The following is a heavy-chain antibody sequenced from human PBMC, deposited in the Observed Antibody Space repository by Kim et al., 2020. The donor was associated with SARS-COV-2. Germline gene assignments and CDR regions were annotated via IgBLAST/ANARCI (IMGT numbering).Heavy chain of an antibody. V-gene: IGHV5-51*01. J-gene: IGHJ1*01. D-gene: IGHD6-13*01. CDR3: ARQYSSSWYGLEYFQH. CDR2: IYPGDSDT. Sequence: GESLKISFKFSGYIFTSYWIGWVLQMPGKGLEWMGIIYPGDSDTRYSPSFQGQVTISADKSISTAYLEWSSLKASDTAMYYCARQYSSSWYGLEYFQHWGQGTLVTVSS. CDR1: GYIFTSYW.